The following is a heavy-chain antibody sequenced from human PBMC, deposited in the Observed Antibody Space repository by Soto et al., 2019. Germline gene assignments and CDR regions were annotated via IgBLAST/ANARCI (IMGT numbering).Heavy chain of an antibody. V-gene: IGHV1-2*02. J-gene: IGHJ6*02. CDR3: ARVSSSSWYTYYDYYGMNV. D-gene: IGHD6-13*01. Sequence: ASVKVACKASGYTFTGYYMHWVRQAPGQGLEWMGWINPNSGGTNYAQKFQGRVTMTRDTSISTAYMELSRLRSDDTAVYYCARVSSSSWYTYYDYYGMNVGAQGTTVTVS. CDR2: INPNSGGT. CDR1: GYTFTGYY.